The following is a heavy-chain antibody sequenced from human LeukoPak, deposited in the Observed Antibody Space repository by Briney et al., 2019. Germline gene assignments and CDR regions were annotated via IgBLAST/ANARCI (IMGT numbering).Heavy chain of an antibody. J-gene: IGHJ4*02. CDR1: NVSVTTSGYH. D-gene: IGHD3-10*01. V-gene: IGHV4-39*01. CDR2: ISYNGTS. Sequence: SETLSLNCDVSNVSVTTSGYHWGWIRQPPGEGLEWIASISYNGTSYYNPSLRSRVNIFVDTAKNQVSVTLRSVAARDTAVYYCSKGFEDWGGADFWGQGALVTVSS. CDR3: SKGFEDWGGADF.